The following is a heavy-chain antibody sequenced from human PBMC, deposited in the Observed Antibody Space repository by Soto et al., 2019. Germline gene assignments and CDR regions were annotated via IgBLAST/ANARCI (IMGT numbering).Heavy chain of an antibody. Sequence: QVQLVQSGAEVKKPGSSLKVSCKVSGGTSRSNSINWVRQAPGQGPEWMGGIIPIFGTENYAQKFQGRVTITADESTSTAYMELSSLTSEDTALYYCSTSVYCSTTRCYYYYGLDVW. V-gene: IGHV1-69*01. CDR1: GGTSRSNS. CDR2: IIPIFGTE. CDR3: STSVYCSTTRCYYYYGLDV. D-gene: IGHD2-2*01. J-gene: IGHJ6*01.